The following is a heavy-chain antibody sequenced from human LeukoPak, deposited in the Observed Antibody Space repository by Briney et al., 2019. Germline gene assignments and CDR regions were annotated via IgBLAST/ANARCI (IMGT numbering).Heavy chain of an antibody. D-gene: IGHD3-16*01. Sequence: ASVKVSCKASGYTFTGYYMHWVRQAPGQGLEWMGWVNPNSGGTNYAQKFQGRVTMTRDTSISTAYMELSRLRSDDTAVYYCARYCVLEPGGGFDYGGRGPLVPVS. J-gene: IGHJ4*02. CDR1: GYTFTGYY. CDR2: VNPNSGGT. V-gene: IGHV1-2*02. CDR3: ARYCVLEPGGGFDY.